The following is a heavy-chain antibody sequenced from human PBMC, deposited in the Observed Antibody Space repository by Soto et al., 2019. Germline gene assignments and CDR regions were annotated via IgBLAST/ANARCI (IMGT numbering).Heavy chain of an antibody. CDR2: MNPNSGNT. V-gene: IGHV1-8*01. Sequence: ASVKVSCKASGYTFPSYDINWVRQATGQGLEWMGWMNPNSGNTGYAQKFQGRVIMTRNTSISTAYMELSSLRSEDTAVYYCARGWSSSWYDAFDIWGQGTMVTVSS. CDR1: GYTFPSYD. J-gene: IGHJ3*02. D-gene: IGHD6-13*01. CDR3: ARGWSSSWYDAFDI.